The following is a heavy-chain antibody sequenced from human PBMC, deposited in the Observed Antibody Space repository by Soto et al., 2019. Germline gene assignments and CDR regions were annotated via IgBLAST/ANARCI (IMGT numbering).Heavy chain of an antibody. CDR1: GGSISRSNW. J-gene: IGHJ4*02. Sequence: SETLSLTCAVSGGSISRSNWWTWVRQPPGKGLEWIGDIYYSGTTNYNPSLKSRVTILIDTSKNQFSLSLSSVTAADTAVYYCSRFSVDYNFDSWGQGTLVSVSS. V-gene: IGHV4-4*02. CDR3: SRFSVDYNFDS. CDR2: IYYSGTT. D-gene: IGHD1-20*01.